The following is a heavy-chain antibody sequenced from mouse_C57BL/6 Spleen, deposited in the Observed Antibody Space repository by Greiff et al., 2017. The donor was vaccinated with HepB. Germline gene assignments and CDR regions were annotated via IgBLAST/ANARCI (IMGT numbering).Heavy chain of an antibody. Sequence: QVHVKQPGAELVKPGASVKVSCKASGYTFTSYWMHWVKQRPGQGLEWIGRIHPSDSDTNYNQKFKGKATLTVDKSSSTAYMQLSSLTSEDSAVYYCAIEAGTRFAYWGQGTLVTVSA. V-gene: IGHV1-74*01. CDR3: AIEAGTRFAY. J-gene: IGHJ3*01. CDR1: GYTFTSYW. D-gene: IGHD4-1*01. CDR2: IHPSDSDT.